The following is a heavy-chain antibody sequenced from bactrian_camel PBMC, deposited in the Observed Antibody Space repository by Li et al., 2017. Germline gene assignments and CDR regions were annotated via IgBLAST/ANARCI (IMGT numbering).Heavy chain of an antibody. V-gene: IGHV3S1*01. D-gene: IGHD2*01. CDR3: VKEYYSGGYNWGPVFGY. J-gene: IGHJ6*01. Sequence: HVQLVESGGGLVQPGGSLRLSCAASGFTSNSCGMDWYRQAPGKEREGVAAIHTVVNSKYYGDSVKGRFTISQDNDKNTVYLQMSSLKSEDTGMYYCVKEYYSGGYNWGPVFGYWGQGTQVTVS. CDR1: GFTSNSCG. CDR2: IHTVVNSK.